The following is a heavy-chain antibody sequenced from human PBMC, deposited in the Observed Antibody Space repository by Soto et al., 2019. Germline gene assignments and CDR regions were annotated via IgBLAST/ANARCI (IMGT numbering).Heavy chain of an antibody. CDR1: GFTFKNYA. Sequence: EVQLLQSGGGLAQPGTSLSLSCAASGFTFKNYAMTWVRQAPGKGLEWVSTISGSGDKTDYADSVKGRFRVSRDNSKDTLYLQMDSLRADDTALYYCARESKWYGGQYFQDWGQGTLVTVSS. CDR3: ARESKWYGGQYFQD. V-gene: IGHV3-23*01. J-gene: IGHJ1*01. D-gene: IGHD2-8*01. CDR2: ISGSGDKT.